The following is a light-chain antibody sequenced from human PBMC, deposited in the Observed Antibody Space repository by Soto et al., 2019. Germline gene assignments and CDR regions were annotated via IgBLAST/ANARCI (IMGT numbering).Light chain of an antibody. V-gene: IGLV2-11*01. CDR3: CSYAGTYSWV. J-gene: IGLJ1*01. CDR2: DVT. Sequence: QSALTQPRSVSGSPGQSVTISCTGTRSDVGAYNYVSWYQQHPGKAPKLMIYDVTKRPSGVPDRFSGSKSGNTASLTISGLQAEDEADYYCCSYAGTYSWVFGTGTEVTVL. CDR1: RSDVGAYNY.